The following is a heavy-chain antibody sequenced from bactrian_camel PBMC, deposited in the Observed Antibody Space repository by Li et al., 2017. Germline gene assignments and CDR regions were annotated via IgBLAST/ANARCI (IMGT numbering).Heavy chain of an antibody. D-gene: IGHD6*01. CDR3: AEGRGSRGEHCYSLNY. V-gene: IGHV3S1*01. J-gene: IGHJ4*01. Sequence: HVQLVESGGGSVQPGGSLRLTCAASGYSASAYCLAWFRQVPGKAREEVAGIGTNGVTHLADSVKGRFTISRDNAKDTLYLQMNNLQPEDAAMHYCAEGRGSRGEHCYSLNYWGQGTQVTVS. CDR1: GYSASAYC. CDR2: IGTNGVT.